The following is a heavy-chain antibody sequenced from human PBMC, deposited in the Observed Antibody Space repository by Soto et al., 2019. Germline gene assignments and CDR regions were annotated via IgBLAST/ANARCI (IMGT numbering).Heavy chain of an antibody. Sequence: SETLSLTCAVSGYFISIGYYWDWIRQPPGKGLEWIGSIYPTGTTYYNPSLKSRVTISVDTSKNHFSLKLTSVTAADTAVYYCARDANYGLYYFDHWGQGTLVTVSS. D-gene: IGHD3-10*01. V-gene: IGHV4-38-2*02. CDR2: IYPTGTT. CDR1: GYFISIGYY. J-gene: IGHJ4*02. CDR3: ARDANYGLYYFDH.